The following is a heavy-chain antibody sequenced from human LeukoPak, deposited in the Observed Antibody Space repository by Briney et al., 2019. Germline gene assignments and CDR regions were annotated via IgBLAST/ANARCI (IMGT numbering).Heavy chain of an antibody. CDR2: IYHSRST. CDR1: GYSISSGYY. CDR3: ARKARVTEDFDY. V-gene: IGHV4-38-2*01. J-gene: IGHJ4*02. D-gene: IGHD2-21*02. Sequence: SETLSLTCAVSGYSISSGYYWGWIRQPPGKGLEWTGSIYHSRSTYYNPSLKSRVTISVDTSKNQFSLNLSSETAADTAVYYCARKARVTEDFDYWGQGTLVTVSS.